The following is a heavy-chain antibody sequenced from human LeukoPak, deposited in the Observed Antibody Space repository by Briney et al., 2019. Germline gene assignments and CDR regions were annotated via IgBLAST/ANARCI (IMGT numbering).Heavy chain of an antibody. Sequence: SETQSLTCEVSGVTFRRYRLNWVRQPAGKGLEWIGRIYATGSTKFNPSLKSRLTMSMDTSTNQFSLNLTSVTAADTAVYFCARPGYTASYYYQDSWSQGPLVPVSS. CDR1: GVTFRRYR. J-gene: IGHJ4*02. V-gene: IGHV4-4*07. CDR3: ARPGYTASYYYQDS. CDR2: IYATGST. D-gene: IGHD1-26*01.